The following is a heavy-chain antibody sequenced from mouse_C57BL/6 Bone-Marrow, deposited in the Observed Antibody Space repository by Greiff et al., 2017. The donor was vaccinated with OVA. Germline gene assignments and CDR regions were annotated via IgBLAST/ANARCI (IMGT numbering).Heavy chain of an antibody. CDR1: GYTFTDYN. V-gene: IGHV1-22*01. J-gene: IGHJ3*01. D-gene: IGHD2-1*01. CDR3: AREGFYYGTAWFAY. Sequence: DVHLVESVPELVKPGASVKMSCKASGYTFTDYNMHWVKQSHGQSLEWIGYINPNNGGTSYNHKFKGKATVTVNKSSSTAYMELRSLTSEDSAVYYCAREGFYYGTAWFAYWGQGTLVTVSA. CDR2: INPNNGGT.